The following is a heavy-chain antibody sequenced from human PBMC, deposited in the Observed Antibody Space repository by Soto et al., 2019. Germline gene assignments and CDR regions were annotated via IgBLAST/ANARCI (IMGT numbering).Heavy chain of an antibody. D-gene: IGHD3-3*01. V-gene: IGHV4-59*08. CDR1: GGSLSPNY. CDR3: ARHNPASTVFGIVISLRY. Sequence: SETLSLTCTVSGGSLSPNYWSWFRQRPGKGLEWIGYIYYAGTTTYNPSLKSRVSISLDTSKKEVSLKLTSVTAADTAVYYCARHNPASTVFGIVISLRYWGHGTLVTVSS. CDR2: IYYAGTT. J-gene: IGHJ4*01.